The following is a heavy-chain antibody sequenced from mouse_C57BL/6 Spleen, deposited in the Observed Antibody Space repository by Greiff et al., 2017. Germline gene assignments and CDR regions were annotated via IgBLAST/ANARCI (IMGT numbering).Heavy chain of an antibody. J-gene: IGHJ2*01. V-gene: IGHV1-64*01. CDR3: VDGYDGFDY. D-gene: IGHD2-2*01. CDR2: IHPNSGST. CDR1: GYTFTSYW. Sequence: VQLQQPGAELVKPGASVKLSCKASGYTFTSYWMHWVKQRPGQGLEWIGMIHPNSGSTNYNKKFKSKATLTVDKSSSTAYMQLSSLTSEDSAVYYCVDGYDGFDYWGQGTTLTVSS.